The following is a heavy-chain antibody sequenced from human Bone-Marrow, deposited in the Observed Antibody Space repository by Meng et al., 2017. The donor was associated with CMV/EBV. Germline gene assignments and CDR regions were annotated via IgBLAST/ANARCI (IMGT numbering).Heavy chain of an antibody. J-gene: IGHJ6*02. V-gene: IGHV4-61*01. CDR1: GGSISSTNYY. Sequence: SETLSLTCTVSGGSISSTNYYWSWIRQPPGKGLEWIGYIYYSGSTNYNPSLKSRVTISVDTSKNQFSLKLSSVTAADTAVYYCASGLGYCSSTSCYTWGYYYGMDVWGQGTTVTVSS. CDR2: IYYSGST. CDR3: ASGLGYCSSTSCYTWGYYYGMDV. D-gene: IGHD2-2*02.